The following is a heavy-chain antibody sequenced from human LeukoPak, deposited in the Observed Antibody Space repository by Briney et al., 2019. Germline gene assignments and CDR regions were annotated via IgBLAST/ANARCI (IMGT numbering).Heavy chain of an antibody. J-gene: IGHJ3*02. CDR1: GGPIRSDY. V-gene: IGHV4-31*03. CDR3: ARESPRGTVTGPAIHDAFDI. CDR2: IYYSGST. Sequence: PSETLSLTCTVSGGPIRSDYWSWIRQHPGKGLEWIGYIYYSGSTYYNPSLKSRVTISVDTSKNQFSLKLSSVPAADTAVYYCARESPRGTVTGPAIHDAFDIWGQGTMVTVSS. D-gene: IGHD4-17*01.